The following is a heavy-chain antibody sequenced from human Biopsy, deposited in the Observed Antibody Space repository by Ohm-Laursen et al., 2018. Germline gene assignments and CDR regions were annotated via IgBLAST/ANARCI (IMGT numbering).Heavy chain of an antibody. Sequence: GSLRLSCAASGFTFNDVYMHWVRQAPGKGLEWVGRIRDKASSYTIEYATTVKGRLTISRDDSKNSVYLQMNSLKTEDTAVYYCTLEGAGFDNWGQGTLVTVSS. CDR3: TLEGAGFDN. J-gene: IGHJ4*02. CDR2: IRDKASSYTI. D-gene: IGHD3-10*01. CDR1: GFTFNDVY. V-gene: IGHV3-72*01.